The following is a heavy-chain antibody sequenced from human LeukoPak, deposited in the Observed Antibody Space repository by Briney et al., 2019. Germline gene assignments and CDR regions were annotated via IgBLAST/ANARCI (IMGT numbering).Heavy chain of an antibody. V-gene: IGHV4-30-4*01. J-gene: IGHJ6*02. CDR1: GGSISSGDYS. CDR3: AREGRQPHYYYGMDV. D-gene: IGHD2-2*01. CDR2: IYYSGST. Sequence: SQTLSLTCTVSGGSISSGDYSWSWIRQPPGKGLEWIGYIYYSGSTYYNPSLKSRVTISVDTSKNQFSLKLSSVTAADTAVYYCAREGRQPHYYYGMDVWGQGTTVTVSS.